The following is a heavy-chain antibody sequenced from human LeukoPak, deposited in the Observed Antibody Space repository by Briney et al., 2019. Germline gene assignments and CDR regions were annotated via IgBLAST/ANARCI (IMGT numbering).Heavy chain of an antibody. V-gene: IGHV3-7*01. Sequence: GGSLRLSCAASGFTFSSYWMSSVRQAPGKGLEWVANIKKDGSEKYYVDSVKGRFTISRDNAKNSLYLQMNSLRAGDPAVYSLGRGSRSSSWDGDFYSFDYWGQGTLVTVSS. CDR1: GFTFSSYW. D-gene: IGHD6-13*01. J-gene: IGHJ4*02. CDR3: GRGSRSSSWDGDFYSFDY. CDR2: IKKDGSEK.